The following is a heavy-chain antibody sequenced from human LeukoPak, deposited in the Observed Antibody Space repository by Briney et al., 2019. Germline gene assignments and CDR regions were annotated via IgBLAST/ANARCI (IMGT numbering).Heavy chain of an antibody. J-gene: IGHJ4*02. V-gene: IGHV4-4*07. CDR1: GGSISSYY. Sequence: SEALSLTCTVSGGSISSYYWIWIRQPAGKGLEWTGRIYTSGSTNYNPSLKSRVTMSVDTSKNQFSLKLSSVTAADTAVYYCARGPYYDSSGYYYGTFYFDYWGQGTLVTVSS. D-gene: IGHD3-22*01. CDR2: IYTSGST. CDR3: ARGPYYDSSGYYYGTFYFDY.